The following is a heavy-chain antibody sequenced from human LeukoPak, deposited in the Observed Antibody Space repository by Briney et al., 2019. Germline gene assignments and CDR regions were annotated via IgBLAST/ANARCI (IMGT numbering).Heavy chain of an antibody. CDR3: ARSQWLAGNWFDP. CDR1: GFTFSDYY. V-gene: IGHV3-11*01. J-gene: IGHJ5*02. D-gene: IGHD6-19*01. CDR2: ISSSGSTI. Sequence: GGSLRLSCAASGFTFSDYYMSWIRQAPGKGLERVSYISSSGSTIYYADSVKGRFTISRDNAKNSLYLQMNSLRAEDTAVYYCARSQWLAGNWFDPRGQGTLVTVSS.